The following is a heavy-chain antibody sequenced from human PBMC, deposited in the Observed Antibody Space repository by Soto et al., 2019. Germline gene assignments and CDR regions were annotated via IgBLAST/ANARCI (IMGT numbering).Heavy chain of an antibody. CDR3: AREGRDGYNYKAEENWYFDL. Sequence: QVQLVQSGAEVKKPGSSVKVSCKASGGTFSSYAISWVRQAPGQGLEWMGGIIPIFGTANYAQKFQGRVTITADESTSTAYMELSSLRSEDTAVYYCAREGRDGYNYKAEENWYFDLWGRGTLVTVSS. V-gene: IGHV1-69*12. CDR2: IIPIFGTA. D-gene: IGHD5-12*01. CDR1: GGTFSSYA. J-gene: IGHJ2*01.